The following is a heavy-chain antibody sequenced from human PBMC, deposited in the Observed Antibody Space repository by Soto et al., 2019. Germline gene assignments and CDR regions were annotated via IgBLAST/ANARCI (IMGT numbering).Heavy chain of an antibody. D-gene: IGHD4-4*01. J-gene: IGHJ6*02. CDR1: GFRFSTYD. CDR2: MSGSGSGT. V-gene: IGHV3-23*01. CDR3: VRQAKLTTVTANVGYYYGLDV. Sequence: PGGSLRLSCAPSGFRFSTYDMSWVRQAPGKGLEWVSVMSGSGSGTYYADSVKGRFTISRDNSKNTLYLQMNSLRAEDTAVYYCVRQAKLTTVTANVGYYYGLDVWGQGTTVTVSS.